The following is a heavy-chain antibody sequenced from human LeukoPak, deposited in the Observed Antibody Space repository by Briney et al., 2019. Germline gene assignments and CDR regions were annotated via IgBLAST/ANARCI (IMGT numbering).Heavy chain of an antibody. CDR1: GVTFSYSW. J-gene: IGHJ5*02. V-gene: IGHV3-74*01. D-gene: IGHD6-13*01. CDR3: LRDIYTGTNWYMEQGWFDP. CDR2: IIRVGSDT. Sequence: GGSRRLSCAASGVTFSYSWIHCVRHPQGKGLVWVAHIIRVGSDTTYADSVKGRFTIPRDNAKNTVYLQMNSLRAEDTAVYYCLRDIYTGTNWYMEQGWFDPWGQGTLVTVSS.